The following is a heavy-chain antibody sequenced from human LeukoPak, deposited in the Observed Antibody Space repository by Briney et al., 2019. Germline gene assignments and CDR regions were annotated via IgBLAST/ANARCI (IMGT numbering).Heavy chain of an antibody. CDR2: IYYSGSP. CDR3: ARITFGGVMD. CDR1: SDSISSSY. D-gene: IGHD3-16*01. V-gene: IGHV4-59*01. J-gene: IGHJ4*02. Sequence: SETLSLTCTVSSDSISSSYWSWIRQPPGKGLEWIGYIYYSGSPNYNPSLKSRVTISVDTSKNQFSLKLSSVTAADTAVYYCARITFGGVMDWGQGTLVTVSS.